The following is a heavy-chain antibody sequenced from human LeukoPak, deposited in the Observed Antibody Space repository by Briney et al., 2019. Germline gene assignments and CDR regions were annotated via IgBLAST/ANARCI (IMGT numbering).Heavy chain of an antibody. CDR1: GGSISSSNC. CDR3: ARGGSTRLYYYYGMDV. CDR2: LYHSGST. V-gene: IGHV4-4*02. D-gene: IGHD2-2*01. Sequence: SETLSPTCAVSGGSISSSNCWSWVRQPPGKGLECSGELYHSGSTNYNPFLKSRLTISVHKSKNQFSLKLSSVTAADTAVYYWARGGSTRLYYYYGMDVWGKGTTVTVSS. J-gene: IGHJ6*04.